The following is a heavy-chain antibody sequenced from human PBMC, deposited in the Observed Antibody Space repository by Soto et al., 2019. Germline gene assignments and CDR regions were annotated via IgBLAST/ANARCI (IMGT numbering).Heavy chain of an antibody. V-gene: IGHV4-34*01. CDR3: AGDGPHYYGSGKDGLDY. J-gene: IGHJ4*02. D-gene: IGHD3-10*01. CDR2: INHSGST. Sequence: SETLSLTCAVYGGSFSGYYWSWIRQPPGKGLEWIGEINHSGSTNYNPSLKSRVTISVDTSKNQFSLKLSSVTAADTAVYYCAGDGPHYYGSGKDGLDYWGQGTLVTVSS. CDR1: GGSFSGYY.